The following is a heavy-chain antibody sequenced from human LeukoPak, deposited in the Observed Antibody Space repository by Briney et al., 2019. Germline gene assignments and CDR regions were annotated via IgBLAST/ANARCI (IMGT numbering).Heavy chain of an antibody. Sequence: AGGSLRLSCAASGFTLSSFGMHWVRKAPGKGLDWVAVIWYDGSKKYYADSVKGRFTISRDNSKNTLYLQMNALRAEDTAVYYCARVANITTFGMDVWGQGTTVTVSS. J-gene: IGHJ6*02. CDR3: ARVANITTFGMDV. CDR1: GFTLSSFG. V-gene: IGHV3-33*01. D-gene: IGHD3-9*01. CDR2: IWYDGSKK.